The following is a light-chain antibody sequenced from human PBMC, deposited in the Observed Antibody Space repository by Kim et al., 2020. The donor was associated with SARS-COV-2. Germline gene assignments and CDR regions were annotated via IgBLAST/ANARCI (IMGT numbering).Light chain of an antibody. CDR3: AAWDDSLNGYV. Sequence: QTVTTAMSGRTYNIWNNTATWKQQHPATAPNLRLYSNNQRPSGVPGRFSRSKSGTSASLAISGLQSEDEADYYCAAWDDSLNGYVFGAGTKVTVL. CDR1: TYNIWNNT. CDR2: SNN. J-gene: IGLJ1*01. V-gene: IGLV1-44*01.